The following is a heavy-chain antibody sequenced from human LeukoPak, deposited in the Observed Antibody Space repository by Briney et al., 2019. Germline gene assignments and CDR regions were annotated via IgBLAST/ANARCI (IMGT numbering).Heavy chain of an antibody. J-gene: IGHJ1*01. CDR1: GFTVSSSY. CDR2: IYGGGST. Sequence: SGGSLRLSCAASGFTVSSSYMSWVRQAPGKGLEWVSVIYGGGSTYYADSVKGRFTISRDNSKNTLYLQMNSLRADDTAVYYCATPDNWNDRYFQHWSQGTLVTVSS. V-gene: IGHV3-66*01. CDR3: ATPDNWNDRYFQH. D-gene: IGHD1-1*01.